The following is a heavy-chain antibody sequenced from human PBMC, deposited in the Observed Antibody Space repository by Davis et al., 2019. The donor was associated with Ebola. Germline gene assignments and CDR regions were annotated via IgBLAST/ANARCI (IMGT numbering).Heavy chain of an antibody. CDR1: GFTFSSYS. D-gene: IGHD4-11*01. Sequence: GESLKISCAASGFTFSSYSMNWVRQAPGKGLEWVSYISSSSTIYYADSVKGRFTISRDNAKNSLYLQMNSLRAEDTAVYYCARRLHATAAFDYWGQGTLVTVSS. V-gene: IGHV3-48*01. CDR3: ARRLHATAAFDY. CDR2: ISSSSTI. J-gene: IGHJ4*02.